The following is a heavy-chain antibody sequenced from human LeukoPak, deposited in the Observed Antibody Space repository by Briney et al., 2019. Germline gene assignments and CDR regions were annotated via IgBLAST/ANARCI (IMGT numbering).Heavy chain of an antibody. J-gene: IGHJ4*02. CDR3: ARGYSYGSYYFDY. CDR1: GFTFSSYG. Sequence: PGRSLRLPCAASGFTFSSYGMHWVRQAPGKGLEWVAVIWYDGSNKYYADSVKGRFTISRDNSKNTLYLQMNSLRAEDTAVYYCARGYSYGSYYFDYWGQGTLVTVSS. CDR2: IWYDGSNK. D-gene: IGHD5-18*01. V-gene: IGHV3-33*01.